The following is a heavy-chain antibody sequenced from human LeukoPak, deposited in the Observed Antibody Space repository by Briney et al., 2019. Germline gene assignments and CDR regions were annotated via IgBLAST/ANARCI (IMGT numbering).Heavy chain of an antibody. CDR1: GVSISSCSYY. D-gene: IGHD3-16*02. J-gene: IGHJ6*03. V-gene: IGHV4-39*07. Sequence: SETLSLTCTVSGVSISSCSYYWGWLRQPPGKGLEWIGSIYYSGNTYYNPSLESRVTVSVDTSMSQFSLRLTSVSPADTAVYYCARDVPSASFTYYYYYMDVWGKGTTVTVSS. CDR3: ARDVPSASFTYYYYYMDV. CDR2: IYYSGNT.